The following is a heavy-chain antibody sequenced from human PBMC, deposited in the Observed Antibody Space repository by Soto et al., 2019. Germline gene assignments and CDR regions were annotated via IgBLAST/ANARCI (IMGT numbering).Heavy chain of an antibody. D-gene: IGHD4-4*01. CDR1: GGSISSGGNS. Sequence: QLQLQESGSGLVKPSQTLSLTCTVSGGSISSGGNSWSWIRQPPGKGLEWIGYIYHSGGTYYSPSLKSRLTISLDRSKNQFSLKLSSVTAADTAVYYCARITTVFRAFDIWGQGTIVTVSS. V-gene: IGHV4-30-2*01. CDR2: IYHSGGT. J-gene: IGHJ3*02. CDR3: ARITTVFRAFDI.